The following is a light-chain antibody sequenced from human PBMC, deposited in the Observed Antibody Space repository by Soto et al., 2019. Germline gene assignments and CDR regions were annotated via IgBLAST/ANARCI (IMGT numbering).Light chain of an antibody. V-gene: IGKV1-17*01. CDR1: QGIGDD. CDR2: AAS. CDR3: LQAKHFPWT. Sequence: DIQMTQSPSSLSASVGDRVIITCRASQGIGDDLGWYQQKPGKAPKRLIYAASSLQSGVPSRFRRSGSGTGFTLTISRLQADEFATQFWLQAKHFPWTFGPGTKVEVK. J-gene: IGKJ1*01.